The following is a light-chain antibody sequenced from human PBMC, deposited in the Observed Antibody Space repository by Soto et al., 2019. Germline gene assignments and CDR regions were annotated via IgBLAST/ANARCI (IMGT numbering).Light chain of an antibody. CDR1: SCDVGGYNY. CDR3: SSYTSSSVV. J-gene: IGLJ2*01. CDR2: DVS. Sequence: QSALTQPASMSGSPGQSISISCTGTSCDVGGYNYVSWYQQHPGKAPKLMIYDVSNRPSGVSNRFSGSKSGNTASLTISGIQAEDEADYYCSSYTSSSVVFGGGTKLTVL. V-gene: IGLV2-14*01.